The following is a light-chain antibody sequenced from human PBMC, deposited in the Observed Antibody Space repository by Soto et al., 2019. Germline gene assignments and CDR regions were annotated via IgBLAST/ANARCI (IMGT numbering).Light chain of an antibody. J-gene: IGLJ3*02. Sequence: QSVLTQPPSASGTPGQRVAIFCSGKSSNIGSNSENWYQHLPGTAPKLLVYSNNRRPSGVPDRISGSKSGASASLAFSGLQSEDEAEYFCAAWDDSLNGWVFGGGTKLTVL. V-gene: IGLV1-44*01. CDR2: SNN. CDR3: AAWDDSLNGWV. CDR1: SSNIGSNS.